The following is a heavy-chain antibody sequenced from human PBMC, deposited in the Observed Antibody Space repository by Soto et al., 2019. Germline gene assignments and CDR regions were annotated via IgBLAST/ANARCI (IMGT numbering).Heavy chain of an antibody. V-gene: IGHV4-61*01. J-gene: IGHJ4*02. CDR2: VYYSGTT. CDR3: ARTTAVPNSLRSIYFFDY. CDR1: GGSVSDKTYY. D-gene: IGHD4-17*01. Sequence: KTSETLSLTCSVSGGSVSDKTYYWSWIRQPPGKRLEWVGYVYYSGTTNYKPSLKSRVTISVDLSKNQFSLRLSSVTTADTALYYCARTTAVPNSLRSIYFFDYGGQGTLVTVSS.